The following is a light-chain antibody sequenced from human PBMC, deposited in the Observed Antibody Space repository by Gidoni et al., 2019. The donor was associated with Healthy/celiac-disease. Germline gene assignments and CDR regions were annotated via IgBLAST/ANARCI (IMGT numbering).Light chain of an antibody. CDR1: SSNIGSNT. Sequence: QSVLTQPPSASGTPGQRVTISCSGSSSNIGSNTVNWYQQLPGTAPKLLIHRNKQRPSGVPDRFSGSKSGTSASLAISGLQSEDEADYYCAAWDDSLNGWVFGGGTKLTVL. CDR3: AAWDDSLNGWV. J-gene: IGLJ3*02. V-gene: IGLV1-44*01. CDR2: RNK.